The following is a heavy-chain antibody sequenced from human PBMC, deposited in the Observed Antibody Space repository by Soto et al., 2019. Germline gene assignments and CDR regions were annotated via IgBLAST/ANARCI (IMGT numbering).Heavy chain of an antibody. CDR1: VGPFSNYA. CDR3: ASGYCSDGVCYTVDGGDV. Sequence: SVKASCKASVGPFSNYAISWVRQAPGHGLEWTGGIIPIFDTTNYARKFQGRVTITADDSTSTAYMGLSSLRSEETAVYYCASGYCSDGVCYTVDGGDVWGQGHTVTVSS. D-gene: IGHD2-8*01. CDR2: IIPIFDTT. V-gene: IGHV1-69*13. J-gene: IGHJ6*02.